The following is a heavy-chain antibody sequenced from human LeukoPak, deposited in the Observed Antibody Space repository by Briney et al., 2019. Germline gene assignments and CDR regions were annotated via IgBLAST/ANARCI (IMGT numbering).Heavy chain of an antibody. V-gene: IGHV1-69*04. D-gene: IGHD3-10*02. CDR1: GGTFSSYA. CDR3: ARACSGDYYYYGMDV. J-gene: IGHJ6*01. CDR2: IIPIFGIA. Sequence: SVKVSCKASGGTFSSYAISWVRQAPGQGLEWMGRIIPIFGIANYAQKFQGRVTITADKSTSTAYMELSSLRSEDTAVYYCARACSGDYYYYGMDVWGQGTTVTVSS.